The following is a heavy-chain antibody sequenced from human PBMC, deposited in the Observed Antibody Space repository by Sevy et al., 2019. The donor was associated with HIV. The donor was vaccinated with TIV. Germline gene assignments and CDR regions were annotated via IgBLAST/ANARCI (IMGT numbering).Heavy chain of an antibody. Sequence: GGSLRLSCAASGFTFSDYYMSWIRQAPGKGLEWVSYISSSGSTIYYADSVKGRFTISRDNAKNSLYLQMISLRAEDTAVYYCARDGAHYDSSGYYYLTLPYYYGMDVWGLGTTVTVSS. CDR1: GFTFSDYY. J-gene: IGHJ6*02. V-gene: IGHV3-11*01. CDR3: ARDGAHYDSSGYYYLTLPYYYGMDV. CDR2: ISSSGSTI. D-gene: IGHD3-22*01.